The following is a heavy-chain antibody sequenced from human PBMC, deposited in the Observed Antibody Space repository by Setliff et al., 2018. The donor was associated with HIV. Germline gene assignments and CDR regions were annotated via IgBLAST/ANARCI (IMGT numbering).Heavy chain of an antibody. D-gene: IGHD1-26*01. CDR3: ARHPRSVGARNYFDY. V-gene: IGHV4-39*01. Sequence: SETLSLTCTVSGGSISSSGGYYWGWIRQPPGKGLEWIGSLYYTGSTDYNPSLRSRVTISVDTSKNQFSLRLSSVTAADTAVYYCARHPRSVGARNYFDYWVPETLLVTVSS. J-gene: IGHJ4*03. CDR1: GGSISSSGGYY. CDR2: LYYTGST.